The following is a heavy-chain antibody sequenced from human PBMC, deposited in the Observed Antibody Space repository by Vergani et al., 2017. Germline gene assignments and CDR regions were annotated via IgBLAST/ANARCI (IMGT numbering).Heavy chain of an antibody. CDR1: GYTFTDYY. CDR2: INPHNGVT. D-gene: IGHD5-18*01. CDR3: ARVAFTALALVSFNY. Sequence: QVQLVQSGAAVKKPGASVKVSCKASGYTFTDYYMHWVRQAPGQGLEWMGWINPHNGVTNYAQKFKGRVTMTRDTSISPASMELNRLRSDDTAVYYCARVAFTALALVSFNYWGQGTLVTVSS. J-gene: IGHJ4*02. V-gene: IGHV1-2*02.